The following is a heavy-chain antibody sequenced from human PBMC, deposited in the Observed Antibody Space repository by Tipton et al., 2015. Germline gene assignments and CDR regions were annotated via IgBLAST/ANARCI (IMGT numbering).Heavy chain of an antibody. CDR1: GFTLRSFA. CDR2: ISGSGFST. J-gene: IGHJ4*02. Sequence: GSLRLSCEASGFTLRSFAMTWVRQAPGKRLEWVSAISGSGFSTYYADSVNGRFDISRDESKNTVYLQMNSLRPEDTALYYCAKGGYHDNTGKGWTYLDHWGQGTLVTVSS. V-gene: IGHV3-23*01. CDR3: AKGGYHDNTGKGWTYLDH. D-gene: IGHD3-22*01.